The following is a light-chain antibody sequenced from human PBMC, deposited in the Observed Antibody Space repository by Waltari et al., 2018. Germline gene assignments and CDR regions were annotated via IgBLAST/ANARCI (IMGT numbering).Light chain of an antibody. V-gene: IGKV1-39*01. J-gene: IGKJ2*01. CDR1: QSVRRY. CDR2: CAS. Sequence: CREMQSVRRYLNWYRERPGKAPKLLSYCASSLQSGVPSRFSGSGSGTDFTLTISSLQPEDFATYYCQQSYSTPLYTFGQGTELEIK. CDR3: QQSYSTPLYT.